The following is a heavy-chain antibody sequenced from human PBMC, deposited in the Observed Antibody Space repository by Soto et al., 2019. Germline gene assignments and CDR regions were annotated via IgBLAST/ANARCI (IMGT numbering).Heavy chain of an antibody. CDR3: AKDKYQLRGVLRDY. D-gene: IGHD2-2*01. J-gene: IGHJ4*02. CDR2: SGRTGGT. CDR1: GFTFSSYA. V-gene: IGHV3-23*01. Sequence: PGGSLRLSCAASGFTFSSYAMSWVRQAPGKGPEWVSTSGRTGGTYYADSVKGRFTISRDNSKNTLYLQMNSLRAEDTAVYYCAKDKYQLRGVLRDYWGQGTLVTVSS.